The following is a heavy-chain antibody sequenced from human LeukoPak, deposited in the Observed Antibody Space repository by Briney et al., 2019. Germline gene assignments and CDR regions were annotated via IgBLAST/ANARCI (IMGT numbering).Heavy chain of an antibody. V-gene: IGHV3-11*06. CDR3: ARRSLGLFPLEY. CDR2: ISSNSSYT. Sequence: GGSLRLSCAASGFTFSDYYMSWIRQAPGKGLEWVSYISSNSSYTNYADSVKGRFTISRDNAKNSLYLQMKSLRAEDTAVYYCARRSLGLFPLEYWGKGTLVTVSS. CDR1: GFTFSDYY. J-gene: IGHJ4*02. D-gene: IGHD3-22*01.